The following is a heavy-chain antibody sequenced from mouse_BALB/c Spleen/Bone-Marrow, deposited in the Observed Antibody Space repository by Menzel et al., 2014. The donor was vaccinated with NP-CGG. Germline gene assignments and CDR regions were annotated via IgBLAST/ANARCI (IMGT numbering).Heavy chain of an antibody. CDR1: GFDFSRYW. CDR3: ARQGYYGYSDY. D-gene: IGHD1-2*01. CDR2: INPDSSTI. Sequence: EVKLQESGGGLVQPGGSLKLSCAASGFDFSRYWMSWVRQAPGKGLEWIGEINPDSSTINYTPSLKDKFIISRDNAKNTLYLQMRKVRSEDTALYYCARQGYYGYSDYWGRGTTLTVFS. J-gene: IGHJ2*01. V-gene: IGHV4-1*02.